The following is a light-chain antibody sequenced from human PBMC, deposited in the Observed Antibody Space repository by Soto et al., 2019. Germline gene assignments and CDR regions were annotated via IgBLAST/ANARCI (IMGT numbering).Light chain of an antibody. CDR2: GTS. J-gene: IGKJ2*01. Sequence: EIVMTQSPATLSVSPGERATLSCRASQSVSSNLAWYQQTPCQAPRLLIYGTSTRASGIPGSFSGSGSGTEFTLTISSLQSGDLAIYHCQQYNTRPPYTFGQWTKLQIK. V-gene: IGKV3-15*01. CDR3: QQYNTRPPYT. CDR1: QSVSSN.